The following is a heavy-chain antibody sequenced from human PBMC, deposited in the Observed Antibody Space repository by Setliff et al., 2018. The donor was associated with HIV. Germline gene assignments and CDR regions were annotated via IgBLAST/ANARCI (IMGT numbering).Heavy chain of an antibody. J-gene: IGHJ5*02. CDR2: LYYSGST. D-gene: IGHD3-3*01. CDR1: GGSISSSSYF. V-gene: IGHV4-39*01. CDR3: ASQSSTYYDFWSGSMGWFDP. Sequence: ETLSLTCTVSGGSISSSSYFWGWVRQPPGKGLEWIGILYYSGSTYYNPSLKSRVTISVDTSKIQFSLKLSSVTATDTAMYYCASQSSTYYDFWSGSMGWFDPWGQGTLVTVSS.